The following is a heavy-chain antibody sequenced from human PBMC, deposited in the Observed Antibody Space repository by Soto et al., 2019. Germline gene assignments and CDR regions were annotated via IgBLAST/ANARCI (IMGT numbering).Heavy chain of an antibody. D-gene: IGHD3-16*01. CDR3: ARDGVTPPTPFYYYYYYMDV. CDR1: GFTFSSYG. Sequence: PGGSLRLSCAASGFTFSSYGMHWVRQAPGKGLEWVAVIWYDGSNKYYADSVKGRFTISRDNSKNTLYLQMNSLRAEDTAVYYCARDGVTPPTPFYYYYYYMDVWGKGTTVTVSS. V-gene: IGHV3-33*01. J-gene: IGHJ6*03. CDR2: IWYDGSNK.